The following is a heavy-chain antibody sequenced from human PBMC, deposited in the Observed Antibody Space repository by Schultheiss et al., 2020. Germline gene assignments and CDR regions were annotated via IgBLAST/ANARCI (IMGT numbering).Heavy chain of an antibody. Sequence: GGSLTLSCAASGFTFSSYAMSWVRQAPGKGLEWVSAISGSGGSTYYADSVKGRFTISRDNSKNTLYLQMNSLRAEDTAVYYCAKSSVNWSGYSNYYYYGMDVWGQGTTVTVSS. D-gene: IGHD3-3*01. J-gene: IGHJ6*02. CDR2: ISGSGGST. CDR1: GFTFSSYA. CDR3: AKSSVNWSGYSNYYYYGMDV. V-gene: IGHV3-23*01.